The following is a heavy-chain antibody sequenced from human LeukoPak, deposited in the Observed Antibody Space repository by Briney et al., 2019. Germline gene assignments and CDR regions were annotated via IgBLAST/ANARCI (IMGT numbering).Heavy chain of an antibody. J-gene: IGHJ4*02. Sequence: SETLSVTCVVSGVSLSGYYWGWIRRPPGRGLEWIGEISHSGSTNYTPSLKSRVTILVDTSKNQLSLKLNSVTAADTAVYYCARGNDYGDFFDYWGQGTLVAVSS. V-gene: IGHV4-34*01. CDR2: ISHSGST. D-gene: IGHD4-17*01. CDR1: GVSLSGYY. CDR3: ARGNDYGDFFDY.